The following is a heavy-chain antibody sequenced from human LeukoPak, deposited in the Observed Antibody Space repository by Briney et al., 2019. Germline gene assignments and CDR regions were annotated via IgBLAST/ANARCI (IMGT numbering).Heavy chain of an antibody. J-gene: IGHJ4*02. D-gene: IGHD5-18*01. CDR3: TAMVTYDY. Sequence: PGGSLRLSCAASGFIFSDYAMTWVRQAPGKGLEWVSAISGSGGYTYYADSVKGRFTISRDNSKNTLFLQMNTLRAEDTAVYYCTAMVTYDYWGQGTLVTVSS. CDR1: GFIFSDYA. V-gene: IGHV3-23*01. CDR2: ISGSGGYT.